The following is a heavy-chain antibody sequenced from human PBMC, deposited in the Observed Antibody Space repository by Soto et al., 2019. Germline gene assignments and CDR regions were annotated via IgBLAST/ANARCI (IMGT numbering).Heavy chain of an antibody. CDR3: ARQVPTVEAAY. V-gene: IGHV3-48*01. Sequence: EVQLVESGGGLVQPGGSLRISCAASGFSFSGYSMTWVRQAPGKGLEWVSYISSSSTTIYYTDSVKGRFTISRDNAKNSLYLQMNSLSAEDTAVYYCARQVPTVEAAYWGQGTLVTVSS. CDR1: GFSFSGYS. D-gene: IGHD5-12*01. J-gene: IGHJ4*02. CDR2: ISSSSTTI.